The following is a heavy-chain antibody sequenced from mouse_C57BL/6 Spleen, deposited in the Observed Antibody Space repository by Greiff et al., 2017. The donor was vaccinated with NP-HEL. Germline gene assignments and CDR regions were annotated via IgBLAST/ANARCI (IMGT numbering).Heavy chain of an antibody. J-gene: IGHJ4*01. CDR2: IYPGDGDT. D-gene: IGHD4-1*01. V-gene: IGHV1-80*01. CDR1: GYAFSSYW. Sequence: QVQLQPSGAELVNPGASVKISCKASGYAFSSYWMNWVKQRPGKGLEWIVKIYPGDGDTNYNGKFKVKATLTADKSSSTAYMQLSSLTSEDSAVYFCARSGAGTDAMDYWGQGTSVTVSS. CDR3: ARSGAGTDAMDY.